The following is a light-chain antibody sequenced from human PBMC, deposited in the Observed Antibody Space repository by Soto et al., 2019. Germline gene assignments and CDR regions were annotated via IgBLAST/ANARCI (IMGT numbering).Light chain of an antibody. J-gene: IGKJ3*01. Sequence: DIQMTQSPSSLSASVGDRVTITCRASQGISNYLAWYQQKPGKVPKLLIYAASTLQSGVPSRFSGSGSGTDCTLAISSLEPEDVATYYCQKYNSAPKAFGPGTKVDIK. CDR3: QKYNSAPKA. V-gene: IGKV1-27*01. CDR2: AAS. CDR1: QGISNY.